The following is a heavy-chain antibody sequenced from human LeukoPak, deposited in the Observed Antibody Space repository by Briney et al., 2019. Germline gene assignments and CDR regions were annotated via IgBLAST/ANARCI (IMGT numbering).Heavy chain of an antibody. CDR3: ARVITTYYYYYMDV. Sequence: SETLSLTCAVYGGSFSGYYWSWIRQPPGKGLEWIGEINHSGSTNYNPSLKSRVTISVDTSKNQFSLTLSSMTAADTAVYYCARVITTYYYYYMDVWGKGTTVTVSS. J-gene: IGHJ6*03. CDR2: INHSGST. V-gene: IGHV4-34*01. D-gene: IGHD3-22*01. CDR1: GGSFSGYY.